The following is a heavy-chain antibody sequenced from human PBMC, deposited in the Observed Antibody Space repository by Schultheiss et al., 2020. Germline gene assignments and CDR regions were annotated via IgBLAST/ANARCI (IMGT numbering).Heavy chain of an antibody. CDR3: ARDLTAGTIYYYGMDV. Sequence: GGSLRLSCAASGFTFSSYGMHWVRQAPGKGLEWVAVISYDGSNKYYSDSVKGRFTISRDNSKNTLYLQMNSLRAEDTAVYYCARDLTAGTIYYYGMDVWGQGTTVTVS. CDR1: GFTFSSYG. V-gene: IGHV3-33*05. J-gene: IGHJ6*02. CDR2: ISYDGSNK. D-gene: IGHD6-13*01.